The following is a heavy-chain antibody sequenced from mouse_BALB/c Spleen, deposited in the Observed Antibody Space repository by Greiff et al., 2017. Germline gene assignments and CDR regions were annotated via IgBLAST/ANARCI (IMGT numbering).Heavy chain of an antibody. Sequence: VQLQQSGPELVKPGASVKISCKASGYSFTGYFMNLVKQSHGKSLEWIGRINPYNGDTFYNQKFKGKATLTVDKSSSTAHMELLSLTSEDSAVYYCGKGTTYAMDYWGQGTSVTVSS. CDR1: GYSFTGYF. V-gene: IGHV1-37*01. CDR3: GKGTTYAMDY. J-gene: IGHJ4*01. D-gene: IGHD2-14*01. CDR2: INPYNGDT.